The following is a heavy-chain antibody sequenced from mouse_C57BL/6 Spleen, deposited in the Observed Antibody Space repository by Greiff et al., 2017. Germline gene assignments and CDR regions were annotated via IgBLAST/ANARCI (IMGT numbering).Heavy chain of an antibody. D-gene: IGHD2-5*01. V-gene: IGHV1-81*01. J-gene: IGHJ4*01. CDR2: IYPRSGNT. Sequence: VKLMESGAELARPGASVKLSCKASGYTFTSYGISWVKQRTGQGLEWIGEIYPRSGNTYYNEKFKGKATLTADKSSSTAYMELRSLTSEDSAVYFCARSVLSNYEDAMDYWGQGTSVTVSS. CDR3: ARSVLSNYEDAMDY. CDR1: GYTFTSYG.